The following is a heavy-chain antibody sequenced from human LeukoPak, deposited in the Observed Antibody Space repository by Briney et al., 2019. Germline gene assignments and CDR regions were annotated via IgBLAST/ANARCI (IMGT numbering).Heavy chain of an antibody. CDR2: IYYNGRS. CDR3: GREGGGELLDY. V-gene: IGHV4-31*03. J-gene: IGHJ4*02. CDR1: GASVNRAGNY. Sequence: KTSETLSLTCTVSGASVNRAGNYWTWIRQHPGKGLEWIAYIYYNGRSSYNPSLKSRATISVDTSKNQFSLKLDSMTAADTAGYYWGREGGGELLDYWGQGTLVTVSS. D-gene: IGHD1-7*01.